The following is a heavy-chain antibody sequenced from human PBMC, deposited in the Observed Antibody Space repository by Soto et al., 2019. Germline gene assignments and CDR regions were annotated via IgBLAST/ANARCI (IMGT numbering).Heavy chain of an antibody. CDR1: GFTFSSYW. CDR3: ASVGAYCGGDCDAIGDAFDI. V-gene: IGHV3-7*01. CDR2: IKQDGSEK. D-gene: IGHD2-21*01. Sequence: GGSLRLSCAASGFTFSSYWMTWVRQAPGNGPEWVAHIKQDGSEKYYVDSVKGRFTISRDNARNSLYLQMNSLRAEDTAVYYCASVGAYCGGDCDAIGDAFDIWGPGTMVTVSS. J-gene: IGHJ3*02.